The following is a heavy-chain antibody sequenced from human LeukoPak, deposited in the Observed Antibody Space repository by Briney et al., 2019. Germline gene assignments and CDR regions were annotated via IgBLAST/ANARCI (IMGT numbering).Heavy chain of an antibody. D-gene: IGHD3-22*01. Sequence: GGSLRLSCAASGFTFSTYSMNWVRQAPGKGLEWVSYISSSSTTIYYADSVKGRFTISRDNAKNSLYLQMDSLRAEDTAVHYCAKDGHYYDSSGPQDFDYWGQGTLVTVSS. CDR1: GFTFSTYS. CDR3: AKDGHYYDSSGPQDFDY. CDR2: ISSSSTTI. J-gene: IGHJ4*02. V-gene: IGHV3-48*01.